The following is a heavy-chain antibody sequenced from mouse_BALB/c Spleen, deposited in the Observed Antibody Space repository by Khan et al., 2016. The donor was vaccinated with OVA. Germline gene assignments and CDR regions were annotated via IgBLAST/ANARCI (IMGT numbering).Heavy chain of an antibody. D-gene: IGHD2-14*01. J-gene: IGHJ4*01. Sequence: QVQLKESGPGLVAPSQSLSITFTVSGFSLSRYNIHWVRQPPGKGLEWLGMIWGGGGTDYNPTLKSRLSISKDNSKSQVFLKMNSLQTDDTAMYYCARAYYRYDGYYAMDYWGQGTSVTVSS. CDR1: GFSLSRYN. CDR2: IWGGGGT. CDR3: ARAYYRYDGYYAMDY. V-gene: IGHV2-6-4*01.